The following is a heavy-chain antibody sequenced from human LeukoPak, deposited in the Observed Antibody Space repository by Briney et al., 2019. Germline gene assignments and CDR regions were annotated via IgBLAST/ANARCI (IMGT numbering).Heavy chain of an antibody. J-gene: IGHJ4*02. Sequence: ASVKVSCKTSGYTFTRYGITWVRQAPGQGLEWMGWISSYNGYTNYAEKLQVRITITTDTSTTTVYMEMRSLKSDDTAVYYCARVPPSRVDEPFDYWGKGTLVTVSS. CDR2: ISSYNGYT. V-gene: IGHV1-18*01. CDR1: GYTFTRYG. CDR3: ARVPPSRVDEPFDY.